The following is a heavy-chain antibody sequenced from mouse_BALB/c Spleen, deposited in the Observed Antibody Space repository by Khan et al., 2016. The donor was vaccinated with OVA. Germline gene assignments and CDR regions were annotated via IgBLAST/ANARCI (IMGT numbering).Heavy chain of an antibody. J-gene: IGHJ2*01. D-gene: IGHD1-1*01. Sequence: EVELVESGGGLVKPGGSLKLSCAASGFAFSSYDMSWVRQTPEKRLEWVAFISIGGGTTYYPDTVTGRFTISRANAKNTLYLQMNSLKTEDTAMYYCTRPQYYGSNYYFDYWGQGTTLTVSS. CDR2: ISIGGGTT. CDR1: GFAFSSYD. CDR3: TRPQYYGSNYYFDY. V-gene: IGHV5-12-1*01.